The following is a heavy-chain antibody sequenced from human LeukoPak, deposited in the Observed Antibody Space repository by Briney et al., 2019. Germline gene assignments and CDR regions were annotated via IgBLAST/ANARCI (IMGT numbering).Heavy chain of an antibody. CDR1: GGTFSSYA. CDR2: IIPIFGTA. D-gene: IGHD3-3*01. J-gene: IGHJ3*02. Sequence: ASVKVSCKASGGTFSSYAISWVRQAPGQGLEWMGGIIPIFGTANYAQKFQGRVTITADKSTSTAYMELSSLRSEDTAVYYCARSITIFGVVGSAFDIWGQGTMVTVSS. V-gene: IGHV1-69*06. CDR3: ARSITIFGVVGSAFDI.